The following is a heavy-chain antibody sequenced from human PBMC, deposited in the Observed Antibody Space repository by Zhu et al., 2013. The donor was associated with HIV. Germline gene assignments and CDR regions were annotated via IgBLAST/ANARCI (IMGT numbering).Heavy chain of an antibody. J-gene: IGHJ6*02. CDR1: ADTFSSYA. CDR2: INPSGGST. D-gene: IGHD6-19*01. V-gene: IGHV1-46*01. CDR3: ARDGPSIAVAGSYGMDV. Sequence: QVQLVQSGADVKKPGSSVKVSCKASADTFSSYAISWVRQAPGQGLEWMGIINPSGGSTSYAQKFQGRVTMTRDTSTSTVYMELSSLRSEDTAVYYCARDGPSIAVAGSYGMDVWGQGTTVTVSS.